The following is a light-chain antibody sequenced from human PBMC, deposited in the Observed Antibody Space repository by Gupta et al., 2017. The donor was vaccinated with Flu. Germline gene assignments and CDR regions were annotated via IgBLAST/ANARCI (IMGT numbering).Light chain of an antibody. CDR3: QQYDNTPLT. V-gene: IGKV4-1*01. CDR2: WAS. Sequence: DIVITQSPDSLPLSLGERATINCKSSQSILHSSNNKNYLAWYQQRPGQPPTLLIHWASTRESGVPDRFSGSGSGTDFTLTISSLQAEDVAVYCCQQYDNTPLTFGGGTKVEIK. J-gene: IGKJ4*01. CDR1: QSILHSSNNKNY.